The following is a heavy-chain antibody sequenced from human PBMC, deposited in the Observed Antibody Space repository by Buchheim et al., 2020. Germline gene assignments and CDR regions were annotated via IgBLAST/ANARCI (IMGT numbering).Heavy chain of an antibody. CDR3: ARGLYYDFWSGSATRFDP. J-gene: IGHJ5*02. D-gene: IGHD3-3*01. CDR1: GGSFSGYY. CDR2: INHSGST. V-gene: IGHV4-34*01. Sequence: QVQLQQWGAGLLKPSETLSLTCAVYGGSFSGYYWSWIRQPPGKGLEWIGEINHSGSTNYNPSLQSRVTISVDTSKNQFSLKLSSVTAADTAVYYCARGLYYDFWSGSATRFDPWGQGTL.